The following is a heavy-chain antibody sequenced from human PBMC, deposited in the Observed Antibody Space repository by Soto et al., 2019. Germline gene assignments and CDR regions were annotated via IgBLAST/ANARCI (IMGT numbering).Heavy chain of an antibody. CDR3: ASRYLEYCSSASCSAPYDF. V-gene: IGHV3-7*03. CDR2: IKQDGSEK. CDR1: GFTFRRYG. D-gene: IGHD2-2*01. Sequence: GGSLRLSFAASGFTFRRYGMHWVRQAPGKGLEWVANIKQDGSEKYYVDSVKGRFTISRDNTKKSLYLQMNSLRAEDTAVYYCASRYLEYCSSASCSAPYDFWGQGTLVTVSS. J-gene: IGHJ4*02.